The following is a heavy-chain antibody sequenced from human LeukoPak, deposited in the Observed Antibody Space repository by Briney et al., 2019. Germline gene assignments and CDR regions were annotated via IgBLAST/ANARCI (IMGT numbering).Heavy chain of an antibody. V-gene: IGHV4-39*07. D-gene: IGHD1-1*01. Sequence: SETLSLTCTVSGGSISSSSYYWGWIRQPPGKGLEWIGSIYYSGSTYYNPSLKSRVTISVDTSKNQFSLKLSSVTAADTAVYYCAREGPLQGAPGANEPSFDYWGQGTLVTVSP. CDR3: AREGPLQGAPGANEPSFDY. J-gene: IGHJ4*02. CDR1: GGSISSSSYY. CDR2: IYYSGST.